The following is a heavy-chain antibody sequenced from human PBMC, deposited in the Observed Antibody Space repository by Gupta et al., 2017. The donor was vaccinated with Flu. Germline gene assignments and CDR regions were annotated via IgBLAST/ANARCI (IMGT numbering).Heavy chain of an antibody. V-gene: IGHV4-61*02. Sequence: QVQLQESGPGLVRPSQTLSLTCTVSGGSITSGNYYWSWIRQPAGKGLEWIGVVYTTGNNNYNPSLKSRVSISLDRSKNQFSLRLRSLTAADTAVYYCARGPQRGIFSYGMDVWGQGTTVTVSS. CDR2: VYTTGNN. D-gene: IGHD2/OR15-2a*01. CDR1: GGSITSGNYY. CDR3: ARGPQRGIFSYGMDV. J-gene: IGHJ6*02.